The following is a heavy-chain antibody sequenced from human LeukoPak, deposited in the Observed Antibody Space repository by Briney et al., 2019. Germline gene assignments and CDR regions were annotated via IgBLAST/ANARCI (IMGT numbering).Heavy chain of an antibody. V-gene: IGHV1-18*01. CDR1: GYTFTSYS. D-gene: IGHD6-19*01. Sequence: ASVKVSCKASGYTFTSYSISWVRQAPGQGLEWMGWISAYNGNTNYAQKLQGRVTMTTDTSTSTAYMELRSLRSDDTAVYYCARYSSGWPGYYFDYWGQGTLVTVSS. CDR3: ARYSSGWPGYYFDY. CDR2: ISAYNGNT. J-gene: IGHJ4*02.